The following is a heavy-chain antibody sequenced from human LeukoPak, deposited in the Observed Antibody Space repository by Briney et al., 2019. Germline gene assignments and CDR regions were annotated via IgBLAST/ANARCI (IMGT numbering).Heavy chain of an antibody. CDR2: FDPEDGET. CDR3: ATAGYSYAPYYFDY. CDR1: GYTLTELS. Sequence: ASVKVSCKVSGYTLTELSMHWVRQAPGKGLEWMGGFDPEDGETIYAQKFQGGVTMTEDTSTDTAYMELSSLRSEDTAVYYCATAGYSYAPYYFDYWGQGTLVTVSS. J-gene: IGHJ4*02. D-gene: IGHD5-18*01. V-gene: IGHV1-24*01.